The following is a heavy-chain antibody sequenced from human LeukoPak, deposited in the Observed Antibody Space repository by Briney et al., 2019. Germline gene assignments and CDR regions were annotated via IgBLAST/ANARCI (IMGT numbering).Heavy chain of an antibody. CDR1: GFPFSSYW. CDR3: TRVGYIDEGIDY. Sequence: GGSLRLSCVASGFPFSSYWMTWVRQAPGKGLEWVANIKQVGSKKSYVDSVKGRFTISRDNAKNSLYLQMNSLRAEGTAIYYCTRVGYIDEGIDYWGQGTLVTVSS. V-gene: IGHV3-7*04. J-gene: IGHJ4*02. CDR2: IKQVGSKK. D-gene: IGHD5-24*01.